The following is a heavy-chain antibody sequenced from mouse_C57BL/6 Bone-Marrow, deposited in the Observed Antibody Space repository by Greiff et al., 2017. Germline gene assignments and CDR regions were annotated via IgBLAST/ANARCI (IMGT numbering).Heavy chain of an antibody. CDR2: ISSGGSYT. Sequence: EVMLVESGGDLVKPGGSLKLSCAASGFTFSSYGMSWVRQTPDKRLEWVATISSGGSYTYYPDSVKGRFTITRDTAKHTLYLHMSSQESEDTAMYDCARGGWYPKDKWGQGTAVTVTS. V-gene: IGHV5-6*01. CDR3: ARGGWYPKDK. D-gene: IGHD2-1*01. CDR1: GFTFSSYG. J-gene: IGHJ4*01.